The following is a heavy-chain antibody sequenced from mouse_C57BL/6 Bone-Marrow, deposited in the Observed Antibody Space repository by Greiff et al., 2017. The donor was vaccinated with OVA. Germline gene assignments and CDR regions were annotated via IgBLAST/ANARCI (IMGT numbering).Heavy chain of an antibody. CDR1: GFTFSSYG. V-gene: IGHV5-6*01. CDR3: ARQGGLRRETWFAY. D-gene: IGHD2-4*01. J-gene: IGHJ3*01. Sequence: EVHLVESGGDLVKPGGSLKLSCAASGFTFSSYGMSWVRQTPDKRLEWVAPISSGGSYNYYPDSVKGRFTLSRDNAKNTLYLQMSSLKSEDTAMYYCARQGGLRRETWFAYWGQGTLVTVSA. CDR2: ISSGGSYN.